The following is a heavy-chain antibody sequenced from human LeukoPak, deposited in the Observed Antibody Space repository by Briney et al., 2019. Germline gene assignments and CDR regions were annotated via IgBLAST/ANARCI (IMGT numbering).Heavy chain of an antibody. V-gene: IGHV1-24*01. CDR2: FDPEDGET. Sequence: GASVKVSCKVSGYTLTELSMHWVRQTPGKGLDGMGGFDPEDGETLYPQKFQGRVTMTEDTSTDTAYMELSTPRSEDTAGYYCATDQRGAGVGYRYGSGSYNGMDVWGQGTSVTVSS. D-gene: IGHD3-10*01. J-gene: IGHJ6*02. CDR1: GYTLTELS. CDR3: ATDQRGAGVGYRYGSGSYNGMDV.